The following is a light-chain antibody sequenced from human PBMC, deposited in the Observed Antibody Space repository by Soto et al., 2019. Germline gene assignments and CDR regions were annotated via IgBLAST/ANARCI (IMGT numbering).Light chain of an antibody. CDR2: GAS. Sequence: EIVLTQSPGTLSLSPGERATLSCRASQSVSSDLAWYQRKRGQAPRLLVYGASSRATGIPDRFSGRGSGTDFTLTISRLEPEDFAVYYCQQYGSSPRSFGQGTKVDIK. V-gene: IGKV3-20*01. J-gene: IGKJ1*01. CDR1: QSVSSD. CDR3: QQYGSSPRS.